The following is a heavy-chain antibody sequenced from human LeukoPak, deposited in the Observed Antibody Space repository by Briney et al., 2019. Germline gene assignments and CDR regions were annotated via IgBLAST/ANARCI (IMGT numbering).Heavy chain of an antibody. CDR2: IKPDGSET. Sequence: GGSPRLSCAASGFTFNNYWMTWVRQAPGKGLEWVANIKPDGSETHYVDSVKGRFTISRDSAKNSLYLEMSSLRADDTAVYYCARERIVGATDFDYWGQGTLVTVSS. CDR3: ARERIVGATDFDY. V-gene: IGHV3-7*01. D-gene: IGHD1-26*01. CDR1: GFTFNNYW. J-gene: IGHJ4*02.